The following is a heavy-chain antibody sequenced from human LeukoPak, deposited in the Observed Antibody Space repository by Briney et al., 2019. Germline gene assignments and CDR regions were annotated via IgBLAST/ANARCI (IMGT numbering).Heavy chain of an antibody. D-gene: IGHD5-18*01. Sequence: PGGSLRLSCAASGFTFSSYAMSWVRQAPGKGLEWVSGISGSGGSTYYADSVKGRFTISRDNSKNTLYLQMNSLRAEDTAVYYCAKDISYDPDYYHHAIDVGGQGTTVTVPS. CDR1: GFTFSSYA. J-gene: IGHJ6*02. V-gene: IGHV3-23*01. CDR3: AKDISYDPDYYHHAIDV. CDR2: ISGSGGST.